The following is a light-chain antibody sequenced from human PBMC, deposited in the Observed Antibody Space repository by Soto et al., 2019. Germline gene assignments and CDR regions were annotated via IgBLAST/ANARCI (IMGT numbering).Light chain of an antibody. J-gene: IGKJ1*01. Sequence: EIVLTQSPATLSLSPGERATLSCRASQSVSSYLAWYQQKPGQAPRLLIYDASNRATGISARFSGSGSGTDFTFTISSLEPEDFAVYYCQQRSNWPRTFGQGTKVDIK. CDR2: DAS. V-gene: IGKV3-11*01. CDR3: QQRSNWPRT. CDR1: QSVSSY.